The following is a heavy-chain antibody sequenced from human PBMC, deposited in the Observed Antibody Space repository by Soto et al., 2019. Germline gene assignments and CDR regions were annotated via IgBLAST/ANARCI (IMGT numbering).Heavy chain of an antibody. V-gene: IGHV3-21*04. Sequence: GGSLRLSCAASGITFGSYAMSWVRQAPGKGPEWVSAISPSGSTIYYADSVKGRFTISGDNAKNSLYLQMNSLRAEDTAVYYCARVGPPLDYWGQGTLVTVSS. CDR1: GITFGSYA. CDR3: ARVGPPLDY. J-gene: IGHJ4*02. CDR2: ISPSGSTI.